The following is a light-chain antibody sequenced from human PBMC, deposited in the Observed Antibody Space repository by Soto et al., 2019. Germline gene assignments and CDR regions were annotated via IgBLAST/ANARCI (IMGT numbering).Light chain of an antibody. Sequence: QSALTQPRSVSGSPGHSVTISCTGTSSDVGGYNYVSWHQQHPGKAPKVLISVVSNRPSGVSNRFSGSKSGNTASLTISGLQAEDEADYYCSSYRSGGTCVFGSGTK. CDR2: VVS. J-gene: IGLJ1*01. CDR1: SSDVGGYNY. CDR3: SSYRSGGTCV. V-gene: IGLV2-14*01.